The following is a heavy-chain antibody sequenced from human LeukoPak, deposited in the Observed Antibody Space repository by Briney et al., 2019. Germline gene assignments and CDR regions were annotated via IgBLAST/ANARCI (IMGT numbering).Heavy chain of an antibody. D-gene: IGHD2-21*02. Sequence: SVKVSCKASGGTFSSYAISWVRQPSGQGLEWMGGIIPIFGTANYAQKFQGRVTITTDESTSTAYMELSSLRSEDTAVYYCASGGSSYCGGDCYSTFDYWGQGTLVTVSS. J-gene: IGHJ4*02. CDR2: IIPIFGTA. CDR3: ASGGSSYCGGDCYSTFDY. V-gene: IGHV1-69*05. CDR1: GGTFSSYA.